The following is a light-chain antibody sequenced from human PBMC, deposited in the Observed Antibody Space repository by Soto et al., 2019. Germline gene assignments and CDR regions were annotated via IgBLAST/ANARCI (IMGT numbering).Light chain of an antibody. J-gene: IGLJ1*01. CDR1: SSDVGAYNF. V-gene: IGLV2-23*01. CDR3: CSYAGSSTFYV. Sequence: QSVLTQPASVSGSPGQSITISCTGTSSDVGAYNFVSWHQQHPGKAPKLMIYEGSKRPSGVSNRFSGSKSGNTASLTISGLQAEDEADYYCCSYAGSSTFYVFGIGTKVTVL. CDR2: EGS.